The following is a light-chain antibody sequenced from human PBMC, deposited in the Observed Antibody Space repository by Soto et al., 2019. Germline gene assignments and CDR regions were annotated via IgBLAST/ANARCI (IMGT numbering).Light chain of an antibody. Sequence: QLVLTQSPSASASLGASVKLTCTLSSGHSSNAIAWHQQQPEKGPRYLMILNSDGTHSKGDGIPDRFSGSSSGAERYLTISSLQSEAEADYYCQTWGTGIHVFGGGTQLTVL. CDR3: QTWGTGIHV. V-gene: IGLV4-69*01. CDR2: LNSDGTH. J-gene: IGLJ7*01. CDR1: SGHSSNA.